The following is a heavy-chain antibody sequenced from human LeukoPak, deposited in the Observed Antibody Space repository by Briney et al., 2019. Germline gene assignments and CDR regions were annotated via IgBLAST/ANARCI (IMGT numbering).Heavy chain of an antibody. V-gene: IGHV1-69*01. Sequence: SVTVSCKASGGTFSSYAISWVRQAPGQGLEWMGGIIPIFGTANYAQKFQGRVTITADESTSTAYMELSSLRSEDTAVYYCARAPDYGGNLYFDYWGQGTLVTVSS. J-gene: IGHJ4*02. CDR3: ARAPDYGGNLYFDY. CDR2: IIPIFGTA. CDR1: GGTFSSYA. D-gene: IGHD4-23*01.